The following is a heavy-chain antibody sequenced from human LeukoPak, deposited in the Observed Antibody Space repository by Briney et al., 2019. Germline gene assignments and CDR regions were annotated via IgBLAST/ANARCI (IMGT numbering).Heavy chain of an antibody. Sequence: PSETLSLTCTVSGGSISSYYWSWIRQPAGKGLEWIGRIYTSGSTNYNPSLKSRVTMSVDTSKNQFSLKLSSVTAADTAVYYCARETGYYYYGSGSYYNALDYWGQGTLVTVSS. CDR2: IYTSGST. CDR3: ARETGYYYYGSGSYYNALDY. D-gene: IGHD3-10*01. J-gene: IGHJ4*02. V-gene: IGHV4-4*07. CDR1: GGSISSYY.